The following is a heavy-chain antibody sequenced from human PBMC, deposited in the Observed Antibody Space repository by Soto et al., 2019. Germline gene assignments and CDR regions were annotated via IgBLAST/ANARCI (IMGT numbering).Heavy chain of an antibody. CDR1: GYYFSSYG. Sequence: ASVKVSCKASGYYFSSYGISWVRQAPGQGLEWMGWISPYNGNTNYAQKLQGRVTMTADTSTSTAYMELRSLRSDDTAVYYCTRQDVVVPAAIPQFDPWGQGTLVTSPQ. J-gene: IGHJ5*02. V-gene: IGHV1-18*04. D-gene: IGHD2-2*02. CDR2: ISPYNGNT. CDR3: TRQDVVVPAAIPQFDP.